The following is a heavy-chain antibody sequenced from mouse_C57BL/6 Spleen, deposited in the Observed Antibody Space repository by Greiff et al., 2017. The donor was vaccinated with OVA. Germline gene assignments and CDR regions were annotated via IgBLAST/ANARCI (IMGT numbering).Heavy chain of an antibody. CDR3: ARGATTASFAY. CDR2: IYPGDGDT. D-gene: IGHD1-2*01. V-gene: IGHV1-82*01. CDR1: GYAFSSSW. J-gene: IGHJ3*01. Sequence: QVQLKQSGPELVKPGASVKISCKASGYAFSSSWMNWVKQRPGKGLEWIGRIYPGDGDTNYNGKFKGKATLTADKSSSTAYMQLSSLTSEDSAVYFCARGATTASFAYWGQGTLVTVSA.